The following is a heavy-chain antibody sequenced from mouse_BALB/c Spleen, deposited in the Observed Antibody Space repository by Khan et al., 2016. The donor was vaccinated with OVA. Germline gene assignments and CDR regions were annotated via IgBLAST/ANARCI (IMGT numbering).Heavy chain of an antibody. CDR3: TRNDYGRGGLYAMDY. V-gene: IGHV9-2-1*01. D-gene: IGHD2-4*01. CDR1: GYTFTDYS. J-gene: IGHJ4*01. CDR2: INTETGEP. Sequence: QIQLVQSGPELKKSGETVKISCKATGYTFTDYSMQWVKQAPGKGLKWVGWINTETGEPTYADDFKGRFAFSLETSASTASLQINNLKNEDTATYYCTRNDYGRGGLYAMDYWGQGTSVTVSS.